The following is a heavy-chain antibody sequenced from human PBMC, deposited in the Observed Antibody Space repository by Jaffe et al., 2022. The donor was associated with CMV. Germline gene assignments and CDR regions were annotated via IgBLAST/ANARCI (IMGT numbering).Heavy chain of an antibody. CDR1: GFTFSDYS. Sequence: EVQLVESGGGLVQPGGSLRLSCVVSGFTFSDYSMNWVRQAPGKGLEWISYVSGIPTNIYYADSVKGRFTISRDNAKNSLYLQMNNLKDEDTAVYFCARDLWPGRLGRSRRRTLDVWGQGTTVIVSS. J-gene: IGHJ6*02. CDR3: ARDLWPGRLGRSRRRTLDV. CDR2: VSGIPTNI. D-gene: IGHD1-26*01. V-gene: IGHV3-48*02.